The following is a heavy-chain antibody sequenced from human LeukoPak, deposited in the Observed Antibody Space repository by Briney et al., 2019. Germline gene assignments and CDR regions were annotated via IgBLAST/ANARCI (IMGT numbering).Heavy chain of an antibody. J-gene: IGHJ4*02. D-gene: IGHD4-17*01. CDR2: FIPILGIA. CDR3: ARDSVDYGVDY. Sequence: SVKVSCKASGGTLSSYAISWVRQAPGQGLEWMGRFIPILGIANYAQKFQGRVTITADKSTSTAYMELSSLRSEDTAVYYCARDSVDYGVDYWGQGTLVTVSS. CDR1: GGTLSSYA. V-gene: IGHV1-69*04.